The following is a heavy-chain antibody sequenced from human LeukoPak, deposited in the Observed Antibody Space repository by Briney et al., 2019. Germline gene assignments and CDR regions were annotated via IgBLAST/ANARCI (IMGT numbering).Heavy chain of an antibody. J-gene: IGHJ4*02. Sequence: PGGSLRLSCAASGFTLGSYGMHWVRQAPGKGLEWVAVISYDGSKKYYADSVKGRFTISRDNSKNTLYLQMNSLRAEDTAVYYCAKDLSSSWSLDYWGQGTLVTVSS. CDR2: ISYDGSKK. D-gene: IGHD6-13*01. CDR3: AKDLSSSWSLDY. CDR1: GFTLGSYG. V-gene: IGHV3-30*18.